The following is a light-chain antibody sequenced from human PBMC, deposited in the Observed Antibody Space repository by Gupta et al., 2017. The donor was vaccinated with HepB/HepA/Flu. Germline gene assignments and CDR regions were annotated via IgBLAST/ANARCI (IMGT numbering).Light chain of an antibody. CDR3: QQRSNWALT. CDR1: QSVSSY. V-gene: IGKV3-11*01. Sequence: EIVLTQSPATLSLSPGERATLSCRASQSVSSYLAWYQQKPGQAPRLLIYDASHRATGLPARFSGSASGTDITLTISIRDPEDFTVYYCQQRSNWALTFGGGTKLEIK. J-gene: IGKJ4*01. CDR2: DAS.